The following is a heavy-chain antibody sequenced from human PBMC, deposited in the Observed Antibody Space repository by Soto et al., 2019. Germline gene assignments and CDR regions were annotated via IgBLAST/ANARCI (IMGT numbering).Heavy chain of an antibody. Sequence: QVQLVQSGAEVKKPGASVKVSCKVSGYTLTEVSMHGVRQAPGKGLEWMGGFDPEDGETIYAQKFQGRVTMTEDTSTDTAYMELSSLRSEDTAVYYCATDTITEGLYYGSGSYPLLDYWGQVTLVTVSS. CDR2: FDPEDGET. D-gene: IGHD3-10*01. J-gene: IGHJ4*02. CDR1: GYTLTEVS. V-gene: IGHV1-24*01. CDR3: ATDTITEGLYYGSGSYPLLDY.